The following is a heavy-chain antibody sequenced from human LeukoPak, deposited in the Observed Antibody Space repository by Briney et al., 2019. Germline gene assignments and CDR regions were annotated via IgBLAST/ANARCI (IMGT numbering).Heavy chain of an antibody. CDR2: IYTSGST. D-gene: IGHD3-22*01. J-gene: IGHJ4*02. CDR1: GGSISSYY. Sequence: PSETLSLTCTVSGGSISSYYWSWIRQPAGKGLEWIGRIYTSGSTNYNPSLKSRVTMSVDTSKNQFSLKLTSVTAADTAVYCCARRSDYDSSGYYPIDYWGQGTLVTVSS. CDR3: ARRSDYDSSGYYPIDY. V-gene: IGHV4-4*07.